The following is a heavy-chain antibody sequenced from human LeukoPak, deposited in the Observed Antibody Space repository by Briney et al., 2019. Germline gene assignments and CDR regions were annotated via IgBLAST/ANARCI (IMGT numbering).Heavy chain of an antibody. V-gene: IGHV1-69*05. J-gene: IGHJ4*02. Sequence: SVKVSCKASGGTFSSYAISWVRQAPGQGLEWMGRIIPIFGTANYAQKFQGRVMITTDESTSTAYMELSSLRSKDTAVYYCARDMAYCGGDCYHFDYWGQGTLVTVSS. D-gene: IGHD2-21*02. CDR2: IIPIFGTA. CDR3: ARDMAYCGGDCYHFDY. CDR1: GGTFSSYA.